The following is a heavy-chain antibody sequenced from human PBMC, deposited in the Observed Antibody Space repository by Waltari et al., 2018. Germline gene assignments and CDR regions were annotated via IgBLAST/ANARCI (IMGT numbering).Heavy chain of an antibody. CDR3: ASGYYYSVIDA. D-gene: IGHD3-22*01. Sequence: EVQLVESGGGLVQPGGSLRLSCAAPGFSFSSYWMHWVRQAPGNGLVWVSRIDREVNTTDCADSVKGRFTISRDNAKTTLYRQINSLRAEDTAMYYCASGYYYSVIDAWGQGTLVTVSS. CDR1: GFSFSSYW. CDR2: IDREVNTT. V-gene: IGHV3-74*01. J-gene: IGHJ5*02.